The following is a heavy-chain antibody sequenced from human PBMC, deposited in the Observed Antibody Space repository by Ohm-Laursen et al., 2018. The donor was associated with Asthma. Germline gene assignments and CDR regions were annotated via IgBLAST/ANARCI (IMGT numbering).Heavy chain of an antibody. CDR1: GFTSGITFSDYW. V-gene: IGHV3-74*01. CDR3: ARDLGQHIRQWGNWFDP. J-gene: IGHJ5*02. D-gene: IGHD3-16*01. Sequence: SLRLSCAASGFTSGITFSDYWFHWLRQAPGKGLVWVSRINHYGSGTDYADSVKGRFTISRDNAKNTLYLQMNSLRVEDTAVYYCARDLGQHIRQWGNWFDPWGQGTLVTVSS. CDR2: INHYGSGT.